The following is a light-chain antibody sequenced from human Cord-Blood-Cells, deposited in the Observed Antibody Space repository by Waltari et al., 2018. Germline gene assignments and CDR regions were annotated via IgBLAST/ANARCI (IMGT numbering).Light chain of an antibody. CDR3: CSYAGSSTWV. Sequence: QSALTQPASVSGSPGQSITISCTGTSSDVGSSNLVSWYQQHPGKAPNLMIYEGSKRPSGVSNRFSGSKSGNTASLTISGLQAEDEADYYCCSYAGSSTWVFGGGTKLTVL. J-gene: IGLJ3*02. CDR1: SSDVGSSNL. V-gene: IGLV2-23*01. CDR2: EGS.